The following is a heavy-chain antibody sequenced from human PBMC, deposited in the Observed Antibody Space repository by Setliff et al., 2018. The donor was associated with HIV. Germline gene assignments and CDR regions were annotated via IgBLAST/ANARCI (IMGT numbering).Heavy chain of an antibody. V-gene: IGHV4-39*02. Sequence: ASETLSLTCSISDASINSNNYYWVWIRQTPGKGLEWIGSIYYSGTAYYNPSLKSRLIISVDTSKNQFSLKLTSVTAADTAVYYCAREGDYADFDYWGQGTLVTVSS. CDR1: DASINSNNYY. CDR3: AREGDYADFDY. CDR2: IYYSGTA. D-gene: IGHD4-17*01. J-gene: IGHJ4*02.